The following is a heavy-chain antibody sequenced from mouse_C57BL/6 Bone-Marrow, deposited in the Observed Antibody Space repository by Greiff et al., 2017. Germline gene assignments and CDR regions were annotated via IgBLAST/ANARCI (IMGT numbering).Heavy chain of an antibody. CDR1: GYTFTSYW. J-gene: IGHJ3*01. Sequence: VQLQQPGAELVMPGASVKLSCKASGYTFTSYWMHWVKQRPGQGLEWIGEIDPSDSYTNYNQKFKGKSTLTVDKSSSTAYMQLSSLTSEDSAVDYCARDTTVVAPAWFAYWGQGTLVTVSA. CDR2: IDPSDSYT. D-gene: IGHD1-1*01. V-gene: IGHV1-69*01. CDR3: ARDTTVVAPAWFAY.